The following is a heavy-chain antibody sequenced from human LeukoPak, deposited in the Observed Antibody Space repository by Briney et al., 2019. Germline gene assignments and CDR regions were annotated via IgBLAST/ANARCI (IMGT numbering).Heavy chain of an antibody. J-gene: IGHJ5*02. CDR3: ARDRQDIVVVPAAKSFDP. CDR1: GFTFSSYX. V-gene: IGHV3-7*01. Sequence: GGSXRLSCAASGFTFSSYXXXXXXQAPXXXXXXXXXXXXXGSEKYXVDSVKGXXXXXXDNAKNSLYLQMNSLRAEDTAVYYXARDRQDIVVVPAAKSFDPWGQGTLVTVSS. CDR2: XXXXGSEK. D-gene: IGHD2-2*01.